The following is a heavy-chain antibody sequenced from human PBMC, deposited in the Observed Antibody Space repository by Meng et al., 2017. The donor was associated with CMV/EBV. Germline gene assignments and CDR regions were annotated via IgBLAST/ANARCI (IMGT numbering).Heavy chain of an antibody. CDR1: GFTFSSYS. Sequence: LSLTCAASGFTFSSYSMNWVRQAPGKGLEWVSSISSSSYIYYADSVKGRFTISRDNAKNSLYLQMNSLRAEDTAVYYCARDPNYYDSSGGVDYYGMDVWGQGTTVTVSS. CDR3: ARDPNYYDSSGGVDYYGMDV. D-gene: IGHD3-22*01. J-gene: IGHJ6*02. CDR2: ISSSSYI. V-gene: IGHV3-21*01.